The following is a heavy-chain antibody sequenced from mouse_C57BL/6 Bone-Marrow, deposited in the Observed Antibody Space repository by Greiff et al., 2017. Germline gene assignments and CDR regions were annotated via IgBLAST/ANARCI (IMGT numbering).Heavy chain of an antibody. J-gene: IGHJ3*01. V-gene: IGHV5-4*03. CDR2: ISDGGSYT. Sequence: EVKLMESGGGLVKPGGSLKLSCAASGFTFSSYAMSWVRQTPEKRLEWVATISDGGSYTYYPDNVKGRFTISRDNAKNNLYLQMSHLKSEDTAMYYCARAGGYSNWVAYWGQGTLVTVSA. D-gene: IGHD2-5*01. CDR3: ARAGGYSNWVAY. CDR1: GFTFSSYA.